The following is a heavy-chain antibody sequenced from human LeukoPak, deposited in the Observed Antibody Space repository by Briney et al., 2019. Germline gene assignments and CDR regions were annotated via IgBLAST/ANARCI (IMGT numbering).Heavy chain of an antibody. CDR2: ISCSGGSR. D-gene: IGHD2-2*01. CDR3: AKLRLLGYCSSTSCFGNLDT. J-gene: IGHJ5*02. Sequence: GGSLTLSCAASGFTFSSYAMSWVRQAPGKGLEWVSSISCSGGSRYYADSVKGRFTISKANSKNNLYLLMNSLRADATAEYYCAKLRLLGYCSSTSCFGNLDTWGQGTLVTVSS. V-gene: IGHV3-23*01. CDR1: GFTFSSYA.